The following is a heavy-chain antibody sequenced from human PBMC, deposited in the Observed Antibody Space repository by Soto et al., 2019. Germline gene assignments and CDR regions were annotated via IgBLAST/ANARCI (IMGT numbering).Heavy chain of an antibody. CDR1: GYTFTSYG. J-gene: IGHJ6*02. D-gene: IGHD3-10*01. Sequence: QVQLVQSGAEVKKPGASVKVSCKASGYTFTSYGISWVRQAPGQGLEWMGWFSAYNGNTNYAQKLQGRVTMTTDTPTSRAVMELRGLRSDDTGVYYCARGLLWCGRMDGWGQGTTVTVSS. V-gene: IGHV1-18*04. CDR3: ARGLLWCGRMDG. CDR2: FSAYNGNT.